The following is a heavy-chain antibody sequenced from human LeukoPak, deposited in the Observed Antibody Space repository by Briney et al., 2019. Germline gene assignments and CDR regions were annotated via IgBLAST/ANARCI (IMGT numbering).Heavy chain of an antibody. Sequence: GGSLRLSCAASGFTFSGYSMIWVRQAPGRGLEWLSYISSSSSTISYADSVKGRFTISRDNAQNSLYLLMNSLRDEDTAVYYCARETGYAFDMWGQGTVVTVSS. CDR2: ISSSSSTI. J-gene: IGHJ3*02. V-gene: IGHV3-48*02. CDR3: ARETGYAFDM. CDR1: GFTFSGYS.